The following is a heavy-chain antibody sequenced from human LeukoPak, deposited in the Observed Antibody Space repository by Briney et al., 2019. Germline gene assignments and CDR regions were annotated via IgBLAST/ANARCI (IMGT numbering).Heavy chain of an antibody. J-gene: IGHJ5*02. D-gene: IGHD2-15*01. CDR1: GGSFSGHY. CDR2: INHSGST. Sequence: SETLSLTCAVYGGSFSGHYWSWIRQPPGKGLEWIGEINHSGSTNYNPSLKSRVTISVDTSKNQFSLKLSSVTAADTAVYYCAGRYSSGYNWFDPWGQGTLVTVSS. V-gene: IGHV4-34*01. CDR3: AGRYSSGYNWFDP.